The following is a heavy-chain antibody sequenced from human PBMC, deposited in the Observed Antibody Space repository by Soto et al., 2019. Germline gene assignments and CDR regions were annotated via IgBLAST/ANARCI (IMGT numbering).Heavy chain of an antibody. CDR1: GYTFTGYY. V-gene: IGHV1-2*02. Sequence: ASVKVSCKASGYTFTGYYIHWVRQAPGQGPEWMGWINPNSGGTNYAQKFQGRVTMTRDTSISTAYMELSRLRSDDTAVYYCARDRNYYGSGSYPDAFDIWGQGTMVTVSS. D-gene: IGHD3-10*01. J-gene: IGHJ3*02. CDR2: INPNSGGT. CDR3: ARDRNYYGSGSYPDAFDI.